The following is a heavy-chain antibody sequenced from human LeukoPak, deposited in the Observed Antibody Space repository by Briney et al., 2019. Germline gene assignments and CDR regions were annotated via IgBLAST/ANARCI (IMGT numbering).Heavy chain of an antibody. CDR3: ARESGSGSYLYFDY. Sequence: KASETLSLTCTVSGGSISSGDYYWSWIRQPPGKGLEWIGYIYYSGSTYYNPSLKSRVTISVDTSKNQFSLKLSSVTAADTAVYYCARESGSGSYLYFDYWGQGTLVTVSS. CDR1: GGSISSGDYY. J-gene: IGHJ4*02. CDR2: IYYSGST. V-gene: IGHV4-30-4*01. D-gene: IGHD3-10*01.